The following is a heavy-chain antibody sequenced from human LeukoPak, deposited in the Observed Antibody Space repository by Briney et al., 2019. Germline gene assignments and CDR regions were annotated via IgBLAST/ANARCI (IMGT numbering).Heavy chain of an antibody. J-gene: IGHJ4*02. CDR3: ASQLSSGYYWGPDY. CDR2: IKQDGSEK. CDR1: GFIFSNYY. V-gene: IGHV3-7*01. D-gene: IGHD3-22*01. Sequence: PGGSLRLSCAAAGFIFSNYYLNWVRQAPGKGLEWVANIKQDGSEKYYVDSVKGRFTISRDNAKNSLYLQMNSLRAEDTAVYYCASQLSSGYYWGPDYWGQGTLVTVSS.